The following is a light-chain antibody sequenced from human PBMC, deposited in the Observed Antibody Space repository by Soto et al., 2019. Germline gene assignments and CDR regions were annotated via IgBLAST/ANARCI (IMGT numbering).Light chain of an antibody. CDR3: LQDYTYPLT. J-gene: IGKJ1*01. CDR2: AAS. CDR1: QVIRND. Sequence: AIEMTQSPSSLSASVGDRVTITCRASQVIRNDLTWYQQKPGKAPKLLIYAASSLRSGVPARFSGSGSGTDFTLTISSLQPEDFASYYCLQDYTYPLTFGHGTKVEV. V-gene: IGKV1-6*01.